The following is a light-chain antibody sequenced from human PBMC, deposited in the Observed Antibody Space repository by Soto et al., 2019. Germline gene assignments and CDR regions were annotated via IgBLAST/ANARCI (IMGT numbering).Light chain of an antibody. CDR3: QHYNSYSEA. J-gene: IGKJ1*01. CDR1: QSISNY. V-gene: IGKV1-5*01. CDR2: AAS. Sequence: DIKMTQSPSTLSASVGDRVTITCRASQSISNYLNWYQQKPGNSPKVLTHAASSLHSGVPSRFSGSGSGTEVTLTISSLQPDELATYYCQHYNSYSEAFGQGTKVDI.